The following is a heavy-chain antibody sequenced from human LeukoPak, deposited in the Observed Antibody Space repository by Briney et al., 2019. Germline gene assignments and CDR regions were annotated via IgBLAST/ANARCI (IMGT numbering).Heavy chain of an antibody. CDR3: ARDYRNLRLGDFDY. D-gene: IGHD3-10*01. CDR1: GFTFSSYS. Sequence: GGSLRLSCAASGFTFSSYSMNWVRQAPGKGLEWVSSTSSSSSYIYYADSVKGRFTISRDNAKNSLYLQMNSLRAEDTAVYYCARDYRNLRLGDFDYWGQGTLVTVSS. V-gene: IGHV3-21*01. J-gene: IGHJ4*02. CDR2: TSSSSSYI.